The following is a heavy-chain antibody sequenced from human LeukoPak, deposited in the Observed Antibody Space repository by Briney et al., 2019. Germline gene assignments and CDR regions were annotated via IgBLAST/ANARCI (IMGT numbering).Heavy chain of an antibody. J-gene: IGHJ5*02. CDR2: INPNSGGT. Sequence: ASVKVSCKTSGYSFTDYYMHWVRQAPGQGLEWMGWINPNSGGTSSAQKFQGRVTMTRDTSITTVYMDVNWLTSDDTAMYYCARADRLHGGPYLIGPWGQGTLVTISS. CDR1: GYSFTDYY. CDR3: ARADRLHGGPYLIGP. D-gene: IGHD3-16*01. V-gene: IGHV1-2*02.